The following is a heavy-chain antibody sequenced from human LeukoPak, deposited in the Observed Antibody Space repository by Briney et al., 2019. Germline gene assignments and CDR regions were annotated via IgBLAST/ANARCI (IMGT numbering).Heavy chain of an antibody. CDR2: IYYSGST. J-gene: IGHJ4*02. Sequence: TSETLSLTCTVSGGSISSGDYYWSWIRQPPGKGLEWIGYIYYSGSTYYNPSLKSRVTISVDTSKNQFSLKLSSVTAADTAVYYCASGRTIFGVAAVYWGQGTLVTVSS. CDR1: GGSISSGDYY. D-gene: IGHD3-3*01. CDR3: ASGRTIFGVAAVY. V-gene: IGHV4-30-4*08.